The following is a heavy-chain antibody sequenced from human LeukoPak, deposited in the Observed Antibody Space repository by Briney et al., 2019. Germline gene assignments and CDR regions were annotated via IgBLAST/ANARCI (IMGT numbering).Heavy chain of an antibody. CDR2: VWSAGEKR. D-gene: IGHD6-19*01. CDR3: AKGYTLPGIAVAGAPGGGVPFDY. V-gene: IGHV3-33*06. CDR1: GFTFSDFG. Sequence: GGSLRLSCVASGFTFSDFGMHWVRQTPGKGLEWVAIVWSAGEKRYYADSVQGRFTISRDNSKNTLYLQMNSLRAEDTAVYYCAKGYTLPGIAVAGAPGGGVPFDYWGQGTLVTVSS. J-gene: IGHJ4*02.